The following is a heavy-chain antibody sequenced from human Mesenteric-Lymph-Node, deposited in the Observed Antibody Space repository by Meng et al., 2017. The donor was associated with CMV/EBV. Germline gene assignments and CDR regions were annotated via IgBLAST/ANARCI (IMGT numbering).Heavy chain of an antibody. D-gene: IGHD4-23*01. J-gene: IGHJ6*02. V-gene: IGHV1-2*02. CDR3: ARTMVVTLGWAHYYYGMDV. CDR2: INPNSGGT. Sequence: ASVKVSCKASGYTFTGYYMHWVRQAPGQGLEWMGWINPNSGGTNYAQKFQGRVTMTRDTSISTAYMELSRLRSDDTAVYYCARTMVVTLGWAHYYYGMDVWGQGTTVTVSS. CDR1: GYTFTGYY.